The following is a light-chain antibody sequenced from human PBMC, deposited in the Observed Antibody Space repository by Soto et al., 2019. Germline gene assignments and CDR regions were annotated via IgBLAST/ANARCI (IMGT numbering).Light chain of an antibody. CDR3: QQYGSSPPT. J-gene: IGKJ1*01. CDR1: QSVRGSY. Sequence: EIVLTQSPGTLSLSPGERATLSCRASQSVRGSYLAWYQQKPGQAPRLLIFGAASRATGIPDRFSGRGSGTDFTLTINRLEPEDFAVYYCQQYGSSPPTFGQGTKVDIK. V-gene: IGKV3-20*01. CDR2: GAA.